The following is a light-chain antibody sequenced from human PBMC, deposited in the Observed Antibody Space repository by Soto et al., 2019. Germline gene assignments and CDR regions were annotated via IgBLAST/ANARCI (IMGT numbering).Light chain of an antibody. Sequence: DIQMTQSPSTLSASVGDRVTITCRASQTINSKLAWYQKKPGQAPKLLIFDGYNLESGVPSRFSGSGSGTAFTLSIGSLQPDDFATYDGQQYETYFRYTFGKGTKLDSK. J-gene: IGKJ2*01. V-gene: IGKV1-5*01. CDR3: QQYETYFRYT. CDR1: QTINSK. CDR2: DGY.